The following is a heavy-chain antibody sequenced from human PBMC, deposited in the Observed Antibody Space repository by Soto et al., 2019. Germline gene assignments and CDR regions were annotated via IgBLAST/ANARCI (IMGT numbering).Heavy chain of an antibody. D-gene: IGHD2-21*02. CDR1: GYTFTNYG. CDR3: ARSIVVVTALDY. Sequence: ASVKVSCKASGYTFTNYGINWVRQAPGQGLEWMGWISAYNGHTNYAQKLQGRVTMTTDTSTNTAYMELRSLRSDDTAVYYCARSIVVVTALDYWGQATLVTVSS. J-gene: IGHJ4*02. V-gene: IGHV1-18*01. CDR2: ISAYNGHT.